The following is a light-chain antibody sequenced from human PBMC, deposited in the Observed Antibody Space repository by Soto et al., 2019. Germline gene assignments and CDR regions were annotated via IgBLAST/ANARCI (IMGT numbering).Light chain of an antibody. J-gene: IGKJ5*01. CDR1: QSVGRY. V-gene: IGKV3-11*01. CDR3: QQRNNWPPIT. CDR2: DAS. Sequence: ENVLTQSPAILSLSPGDTVTLSCRASQSVGRYLAWYQQKPGQAPRLVIYDASNRATGVPDRFSGSGSGTDFTLSISNLEPEDFAIYYCQQRNNWPPITFGQGTR.